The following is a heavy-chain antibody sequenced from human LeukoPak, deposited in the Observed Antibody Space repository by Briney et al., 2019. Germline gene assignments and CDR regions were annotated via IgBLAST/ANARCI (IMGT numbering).Heavy chain of an antibody. D-gene: IGHD6-19*01. V-gene: IGHV3-30-3*01. CDR1: RFTFSTYA. Sequence: GGSLRLSCAASRFTFSTYAMHWVRQAPGKGLEWVAGISNDGTNEDHADSVKGRFTISRDNSKNTLYLQMNSLRDEDTAIYYWARDLKAGAGMGASHHWGQGTLFTVSS. CDR3: ARDLKAGAGMGASHH. J-gene: IGHJ1*01. CDR2: ISNDGTNE.